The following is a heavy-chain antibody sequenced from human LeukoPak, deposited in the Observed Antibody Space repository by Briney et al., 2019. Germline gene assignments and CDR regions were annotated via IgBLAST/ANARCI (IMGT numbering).Heavy chain of an antibody. CDR3: ARGRDRSKAGDL. CDR2: IHPHGIF. J-gene: IGHJ5*02. CDR1: GGSFNDYY. D-gene: IGHD5-24*01. Sequence: SETLSLTCAVHGGSFNDYYCSWIRQPPGKGLEWIGEIHPHGIFYYNSSLTSRVTISIDTSKSQFSLMLTSVTAADTALYYCARGRDRSKAGDLWGQGSLVIVSS. V-gene: IGHV4-34*01.